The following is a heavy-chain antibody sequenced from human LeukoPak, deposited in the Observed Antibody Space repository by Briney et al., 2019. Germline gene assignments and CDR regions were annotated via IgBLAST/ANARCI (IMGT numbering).Heavy chain of an antibody. D-gene: IGHD3-22*01. Sequence: ASVTLTCTASGYTFTSYNMHWVRQAPGQGIERMGIINPSGGSTRYAQKYQGRVTLTRDSSTSTVNMELSSLRSEDTLVYYCARWYYYDNSGYFDDAFDIWGQGTMVTVSS. J-gene: IGHJ3*02. V-gene: IGHV1-46*01. CDR3: ARWYYYDNSGYFDDAFDI. CDR2: INPSGGST. CDR1: GYTFTSYN.